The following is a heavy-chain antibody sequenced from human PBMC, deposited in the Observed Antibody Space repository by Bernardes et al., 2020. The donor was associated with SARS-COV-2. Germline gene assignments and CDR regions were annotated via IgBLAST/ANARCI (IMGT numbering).Heavy chain of an antibody. Sequence: GGSLRLSRAASGFTFNEYAMHWVRQAPGKGLEWVSGISWNSGTIDYADSVKGRFTISRDNAKNSLYLQMNSLRAEDTALYYCAKGPAVASTYFDSWGQGTLVTVSS. D-gene: IGHD6-19*01. V-gene: IGHV3-9*01. CDR1: GFTFNEYA. CDR3: AKGPAVASTYFDS. CDR2: ISWNSGTI. J-gene: IGHJ4*02.